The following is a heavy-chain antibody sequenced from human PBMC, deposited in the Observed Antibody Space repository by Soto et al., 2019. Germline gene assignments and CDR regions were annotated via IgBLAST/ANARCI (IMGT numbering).Heavy chain of an antibody. Sequence: GGSLRLSCAASGFTFSSYGMHWVRQAPGKGLEWVAVIWYDGSNKYYADSVKGRFTISRDNSKNTLYLQMNSLRAEDTAVYYCARFGGVVPATAIPYYYYGMDVWGQGTTVTVSS. CDR2: IWYDGSNK. CDR1: GFTFSSYG. J-gene: IGHJ6*02. V-gene: IGHV3-33*01. D-gene: IGHD2-2*01. CDR3: ARFGGVVPATAIPYYYYGMDV.